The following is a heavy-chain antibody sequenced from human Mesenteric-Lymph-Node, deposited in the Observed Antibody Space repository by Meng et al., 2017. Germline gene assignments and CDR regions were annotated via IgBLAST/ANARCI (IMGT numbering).Heavy chain of an antibody. D-gene: IGHD1-26*01. CDR2: IKSKTDGGTT. Sequence: GESLKISCAASGFTFSNAWMSWVRQAPGKGLEWVGRIKSKTDGGTTDYAAPVKGRFTISRDDSKNTLYLQMNSLKTEDTAVYYCTTDPARGLIRIGRAFDIWGQGTMVTVSS. V-gene: IGHV3-15*01. CDR3: TTDPARGLIRIGRAFDI. J-gene: IGHJ3*02. CDR1: GFTFSNAW.